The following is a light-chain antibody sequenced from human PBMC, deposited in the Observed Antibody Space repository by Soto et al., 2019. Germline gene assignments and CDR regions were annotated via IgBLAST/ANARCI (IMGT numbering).Light chain of an antibody. J-gene: IGKJ4*01. Sequence: EIVMTQSPLSLPVTPGEPASISCRSNQSLLHTNGYNYLDWYLQKPGQSPQLLIYWGSTRASGVPDRFSGSASGTDFTLKISRVEAEDVGTYYCMQALQTTHNFGGGTKVDI. CDR2: WGS. V-gene: IGKV2-28*01. CDR3: MQALQTTHN. CDR1: QSLLHTNGYNY.